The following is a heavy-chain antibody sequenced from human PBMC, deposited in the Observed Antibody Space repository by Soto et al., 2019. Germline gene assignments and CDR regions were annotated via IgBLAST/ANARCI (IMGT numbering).Heavy chain of an antibody. D-gene: IGHD1-26*01. Sequence: SETLSLTCTVSGASITFGGYSWCWIRQTPWKGLEWIGYINHLETTFYNPSFESRLTLSIDRAKNQFSLKLHSMSAADRAVYFCARGGGSDSFDYWGQGXLVTVYS. CDR2: INHLETT. J-gene: IGHJ4*02. V-gene: IGHV4-30-2*01. CDR1: GASITFGGYS. CDR3: ARGGGSDSFDY.